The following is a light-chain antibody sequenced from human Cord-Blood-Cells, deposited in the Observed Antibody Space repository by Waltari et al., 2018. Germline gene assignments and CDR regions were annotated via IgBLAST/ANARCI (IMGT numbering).Light chain of an antibody. Sequence: QSVLPQPPSASGTPGQRVTIYCSGSSSNIGRNTVNWYQQLPGTAPKLLIYSNNQRPSGVPDRFSGSKSGTSASLAIIGLQSEDEADYYCAAWDDSLNGPVFGGGTKLTVL. CDR3: AAWDDSLNGPV. V-gene: IGLV1-44*01. CDR2: SNN. J-gene: IGLJ3*02. CDR1: SSNIGRNT.